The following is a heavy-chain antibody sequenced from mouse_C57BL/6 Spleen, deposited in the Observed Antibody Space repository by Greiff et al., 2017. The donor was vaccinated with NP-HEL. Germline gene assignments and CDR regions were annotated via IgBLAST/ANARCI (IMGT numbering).Heavy chain of an antibody. J-gene: IGHJ2*01. CDR1: GFTFSSYA. CDR3: ARDRGDYFDY. D-gene: IGHD3-1*01. CDR2: ISDGGSYT. Sequence: EVKLVESGGGLVKPGGSLKLSCAASGFTFSSYAMSWVRQTPEKRLEWVATISDGGSYTYYPDNVKGRFTISRDNAKNNLYLQMSYLKSEDTAMYYCARDRGDYFDYWGQGTTLTVSS. V-gene: IGHV5-4*01.